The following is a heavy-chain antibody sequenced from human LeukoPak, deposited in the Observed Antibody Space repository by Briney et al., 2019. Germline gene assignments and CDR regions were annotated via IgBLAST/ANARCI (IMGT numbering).Heavy chain of an antibody. Sequence: PGGSLRLSCAASGFTFSSYATSWVRQAPGKGLEWISAISGDGINTYYAESVKGRYTISRDNSKNTLYLQMNSLRAEDTAVYYSAKVATPNPYYYYHMDVWGTGTTVTVSS. CDR1: GFTFSSYA. D-gene: IGHD4-23*01. CDR3: AKVATPNPYYYYHMDV. J-gene: IGHJ6*03. V-gene: IGHV3-23*01. CDR2: ISGDGINT.